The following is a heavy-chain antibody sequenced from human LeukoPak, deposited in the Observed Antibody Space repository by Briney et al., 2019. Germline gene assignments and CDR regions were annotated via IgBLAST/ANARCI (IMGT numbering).Heavy chain of an antibody. J-gene: IGHJ4*02. CDR1: GDSVSSNSAA. V-gene: IGHV6-1*01. CDR3: ASLGTPYSSSWYNYFDY. Sequence: SQTLSLTCAISGDSVSSNSAAWNWIRQSPSRGLEWLGRTYYRSKWYNDYAVSVKSRITINPDTSKNQFSLQLNSVTPEDTAVYYCASLGTPYSSSWYNYFDYWGQGTLVTVSS. D-gene: IGHD6-13*01. CDR2: TYYRSKWYN.